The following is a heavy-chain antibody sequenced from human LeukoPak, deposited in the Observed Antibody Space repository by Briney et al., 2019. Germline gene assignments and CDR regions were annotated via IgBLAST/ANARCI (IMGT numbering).Heavy chain of an antibody. CDR3: ARGLVGSAYDFDY. J-gene: IGHJ4*02. CDR1: GYTFTDYY. Sequence: ASVRVSCAASGYTFTDYYIRWVRQAPGQGLEWMGWISPSSGGTNYAQNFQGRVTLTRDTSIRTVYMELSSLRSDDTAVYYCARGLVGSAYDFDYWGQGTLVPVSS. D-gene: IGHD5-12*01. CDR2: ISPSSGGT. V-gene: IGHV1-2*02.